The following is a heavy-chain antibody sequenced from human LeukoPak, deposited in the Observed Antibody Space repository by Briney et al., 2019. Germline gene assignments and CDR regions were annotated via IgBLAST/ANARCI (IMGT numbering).Heavy chain of an antibody. V-gene: IGHV3-7*01. CDR2: IKQDGSEK. Sequence: GGSLRLSCAASGFTFSSYWMSWVRQAPGKGLEWVANIKQDGSEKYYVDSVKGRFTIPRDNAKNSLYLQMNSLRAEDTAVYYCARRNWNDERYYYYYMDVWGKGTTVTVSS. CDR3: ARRNWNDERYYYYYMDV. CDR1: GFTFSSYW. D-gene: IGHD1-1*01. J-gene: IGHJ6*03.